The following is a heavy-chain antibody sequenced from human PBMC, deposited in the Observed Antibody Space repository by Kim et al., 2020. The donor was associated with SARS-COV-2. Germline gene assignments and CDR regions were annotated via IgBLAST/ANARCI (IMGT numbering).Heavy chain of an antibody. Sequence: SETLSLTCTVSGGSISSGGYYWSWIRQHPGKGLEWIGYIYYSGSTYYNPSLKSRVTISVDTSKNQFSLKLSSVTAADTAVYYCARDHSWQLVHPGGAFDIWGQGKMVTASS. CDR1: GGSISSGGYY. CDR3: ARDHSWQLVHPGGAFDI. D-gene: IGHD6-13*01. CDR2: IYYSGST. V-gene: IGHV4-31*03. J-gene: IGHJ3*02.